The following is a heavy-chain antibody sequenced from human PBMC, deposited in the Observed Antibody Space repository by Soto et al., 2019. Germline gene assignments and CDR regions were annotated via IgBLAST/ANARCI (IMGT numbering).Heavy chain of an antibody. CDR1: GFTFSSYA. CDR2: ISYDGNNK. V-gene: IGHV3-30-3*01. CDR3: ARARLYFDY. J-gene: IGHJ4*02. Sequence: QVQLVESGGGVVQPGRSLRLSCAASGFTFSSYAMHWVRQAQGKGLEWVAVISYDGNNKYYADSVKGRFTISRDNSKNPLYLQMNSLRGEDTAVYYCARARLYFDYWGQVTLATVSS. D-gene: IGHD6-25*01.